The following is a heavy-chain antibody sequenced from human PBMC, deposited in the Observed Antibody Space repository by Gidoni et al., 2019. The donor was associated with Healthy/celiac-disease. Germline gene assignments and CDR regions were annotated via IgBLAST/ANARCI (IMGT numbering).Heavy chain of an antibody. D-gene: IGHD2-15*01. CDR3: ASAAAYCSGGSCYSSY. J-gene: IGHJ4*02. Sequence: QVQLVQSGAEVRKPGSSVRVSCKASGGTFSSYAISWVRQAPGQGLEWMGGIIPIFGTANCAQKFQGRVTITADESTSTAYMELSSLRSEDTAVYYCASAAAYCSGGSCYSSYWGQGTLVTVSS. CDR2: IIPIFGTA. V-gene: IGHV1-69*01. CDR1: GGTFSSYA.